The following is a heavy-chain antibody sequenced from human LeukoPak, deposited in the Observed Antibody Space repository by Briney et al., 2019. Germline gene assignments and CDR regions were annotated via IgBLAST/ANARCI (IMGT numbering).Heavy chain of an antibody. CDR2: IRYDGSNK. Sequence: PGGSLRLSCAASGFTFSSYGMHWVRQAPGKGLEWVAFIRYDGSNKYYADSVKGRFTISRDNSKNTLYLQMNSLRAEDTAVYYCAREERFLEWLPPNAFDIWGRGTMVTVSS. CDR1: GFTFSSYG. D-gene: IGHD3-3*01. J-gene: IGHJ3*02. V-gene: IGHV3-30*02. CDR3: AREERFLEWLPPNAFDI.